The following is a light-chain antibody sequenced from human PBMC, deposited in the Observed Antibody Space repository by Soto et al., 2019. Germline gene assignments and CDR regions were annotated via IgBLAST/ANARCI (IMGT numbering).Light chain of an antibody. V-gene: IGKV3-15*01. CDR1: QSVSSN. CDR2: DTS. CDR3: QPYNNWPLT. Sequence: EIVMTHSPATLSVSPGERATLSCRASQSVSSNLAWYQHKPGQTPRLLIYDTSTRATGVPTRFSGSRSGAEFTLTINSLQSEDFAVYYCQPYNNWPLTFGGGTKVDIK. J-gene: IGKJ4*01.